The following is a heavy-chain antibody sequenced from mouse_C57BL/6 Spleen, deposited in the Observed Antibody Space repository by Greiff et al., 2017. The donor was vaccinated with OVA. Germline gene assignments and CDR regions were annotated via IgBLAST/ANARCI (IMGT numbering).Heavy chain of an antibody. CDR2: IYPGNSDT. CDR3: TRQDDGYYYAMDY. CDR1: GSPFTSYW. J-gene: IGHJ4*01. D-gene: IGHD2-3*01. V-gene: IGHV1-5*01. Sequence: VQLQQSGTVLARPGASVKMSCKTSGSPFTSYWMHWVKQRPGQGLDWIGAIYPGNSDTRYNQKFKGKANLTAVTSASTAYMELSSLTNEDSAVYDCTRQDDGYYYAMDYWGQGTSVTVSS.